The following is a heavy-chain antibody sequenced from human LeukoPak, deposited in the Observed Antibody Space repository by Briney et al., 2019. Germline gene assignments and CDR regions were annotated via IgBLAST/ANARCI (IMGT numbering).Heavy chain of an antibody. CDR3: ARGGRIAAAGAYFQH. D-gene: IGHD6-13*01. V-gene: IGHV4-34*01. Sequence: SETLSLTCAVYGGSFSGYYWSWIRQPPGKGLEWIGEINHSGSTNYNPSLKSRVTISVDTSKNQFSLKLGSVTAADTAVYYCARGGRIAAAGAYFQHWGQGTLVTVSS. CDR2: INHSGST. CDR1: GGSFSGYY. J-gene: IGHJ1*01.